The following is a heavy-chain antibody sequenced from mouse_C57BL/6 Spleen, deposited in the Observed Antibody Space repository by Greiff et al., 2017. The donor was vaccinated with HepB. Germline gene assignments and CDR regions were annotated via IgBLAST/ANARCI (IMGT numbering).Heavy chain of an antibody. CDR2: IDPSDSYT. CDR3: ARGFLYFDY. V-gene: IGHV1-50*01. J-gene: IGHJ2*01. Sequence: QVQLQQPGAELVKPGASVKLSCKASGYTFTSYWMQWVKQRPGQGLEWIGEIDPSDSYTNYNQKFKGKATWTVDTSSSTAYMQLSSLTSEDSAVYYCARGFLYFDYWGQGTTLTVSS. CDR1: GYTFTSYW.